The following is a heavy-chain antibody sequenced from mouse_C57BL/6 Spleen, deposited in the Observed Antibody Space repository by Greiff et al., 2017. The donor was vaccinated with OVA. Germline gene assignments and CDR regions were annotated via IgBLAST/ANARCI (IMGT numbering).Heavy chain of an antibody. CDR3: ARRGYDYGYYCDY. J-gene: IGHJ2*01. Sequence: VQLQQSGAELVMPGASVKLSCKASGYTFTSYWMHWVKQRPGQGLEWIGEIDPSDSYTNYNQKFKGKSTLTVDKSSSTAYMQLSSLTSEDSAVYYCARRGYDYGYYCDYWGQGTTLTVSS. D-gene: IGHD2-4*01. CDR2: IDPSDSYT. V-gene: IGHV1-69*01. CDR1: GYTFTSYW.